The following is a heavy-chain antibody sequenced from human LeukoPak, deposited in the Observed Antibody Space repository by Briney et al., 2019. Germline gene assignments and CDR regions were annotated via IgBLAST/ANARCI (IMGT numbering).Heavy chain of an antibody. CDR1: GGTFSSYA. CDR3: ARRNKAGYSYGYDY. V-gene: IGHV1-69*06. Sequence: ASVKVSCKASGGTFSSYAISWVRQAPGQGLEWMGGIIPIFGTANYAQKFQGRVTITADKSTSTAYMELSSLRSEDTAVYYCARRNKAGYSYGYDYWGQGTLVTVSS. J-gene: IGHJ4*02. D-gene: IGHD5-18*01. CDR2: IIPIFGTA.